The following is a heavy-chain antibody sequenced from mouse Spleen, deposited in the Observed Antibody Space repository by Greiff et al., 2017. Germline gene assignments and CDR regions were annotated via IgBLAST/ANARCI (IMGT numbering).Heavy chain of an antibody. J-gene: IGHJ4*01. CDR1: GYSFTDYN. Sequence: VQLKESGPELVKPGASVKISCKASGYSFTDYNMNWVKQSNGKSLEWIGVINPNYGTTSYNQKFKGKATLTVDQSSSTAYMQLNSLTSEDSAVYYCAREGRDGNYYYAMDYWGQGTSVTVSS. CDR2: INPNYGTT. D-gene: IGHD2-1*01. V-gene: IGHV1-39*01. CDR3: AREGRDGNYYYAMDY.